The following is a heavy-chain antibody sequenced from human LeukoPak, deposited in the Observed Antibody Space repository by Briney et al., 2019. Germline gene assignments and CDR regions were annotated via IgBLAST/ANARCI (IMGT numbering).Heavy chain of an antibody. CDR1: GYTFTDYH. J-gene: IGHJ4*02. Sequence: ASVKVSCQASGYTFTDYHLHWVRQAPGQGLEWMGWINPNSGATYFAQKFQGRVTMTRDTSISTFYMELTRLSSDDTAIYYCANGGGSGSHNYFDNWGQGTLVTVSS. D-gene: IGHD3-10*01. CDR3: ANGGGSGSHNYFDN. V-gene: IGHV1-2*02. CDR2: INPNSGAT.